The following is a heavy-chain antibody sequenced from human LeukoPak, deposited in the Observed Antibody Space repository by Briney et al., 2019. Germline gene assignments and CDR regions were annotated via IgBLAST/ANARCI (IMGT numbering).Heavy chain of an antibody. CDR2: ISDSAGST. Sequence: GGSLRLSCAVSGITLSNYGMSWVRQAPGKGLEWVAGISDSAGSTNYADSVKGRFTISRGNRKNTLYLQMNSLRAEDTAVYFCAKRGVVIRVILVGFHKEAYYFDSWGQGALVTVSS. J-gene: IGHJ4*02. D-gene: IGHD3-22*01. CDR3: AKRGVVIRVILVGFHKEAYYFDS. V-gene: IGHV3-23*01. CDR1: GITLSNYG.